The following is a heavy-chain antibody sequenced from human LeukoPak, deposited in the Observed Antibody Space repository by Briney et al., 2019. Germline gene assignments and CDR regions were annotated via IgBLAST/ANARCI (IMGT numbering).Heavy chain of an antibody. V-gene: IGHV3-33*08. J-gene: IGHJ3*01. CDR1: RFTFSNYA. D-gene: IGHD3-16*01. Sequence: PGRSLRLSCAASRFTFSNYAVHWVRQAPGKGLEWATVIWHDGSHKDYADSVKGRFTISRDNSKNTLYLQMNDLRAEDTAVYFCVRGWGSNVYASAFDVWGQGTMVTVSS. CDR3: VRGWGSNVYASAFDV. CDR2: IWHDGSHK.